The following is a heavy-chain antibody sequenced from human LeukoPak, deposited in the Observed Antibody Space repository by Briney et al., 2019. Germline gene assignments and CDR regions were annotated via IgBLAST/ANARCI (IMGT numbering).Heavy chain of an antibody. CDR2: MNPNSGNT. Sequence: ASVKVSCKASGYTFTSYYMHWVRQATGQGLEWMGWMNPNSGNTGYAQKFQGRVTITRNTSISTAYMELSSLRSEDTAVYYCARGAYPGGVDYWGQGTLVTVSS. V-gene: IGHV1-8*03. J-gene: IGHJ4*02. D-gene: IGHD3-10*01. CDR1: GYTFTSYY. CDR3: ARGAYPGGVDY.